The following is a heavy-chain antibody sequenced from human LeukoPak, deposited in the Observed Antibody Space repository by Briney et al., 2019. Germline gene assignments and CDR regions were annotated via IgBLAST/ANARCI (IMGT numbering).Heavy chain of an antibody. J-gene: IGHJ4*02. V-gene: IGHV4-31*03. CDR2: IHYSGNT. Sequence: SETLSLTCTVSGDSISSGGDYYWSWIRQHPGKGLEWIGYIHYSGNTYCNPSLKSRVTISVDTSKAQFPLRLSSVTAADTAVYYCARGIDYDDPSGVYRDEPFFDYWGQGTLVTVSS. CDR3: ARGIDYDDPSGVYRDEPFFDY. D-gene: IGHD3-22*01. CDR1: GDSISSGGDYY.